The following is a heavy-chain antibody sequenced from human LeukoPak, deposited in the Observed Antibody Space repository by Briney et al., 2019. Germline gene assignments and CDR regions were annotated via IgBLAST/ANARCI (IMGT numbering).Heavy chain of an antibody. V-gene: IGHV3-21*01. CDR1: GFTFSSYS. Sequence: PGGSLRLSCAASGFTFSSYSMNWVRQAPGKGLEWVSSISSSSSYIYYADSVKGRFTISRDSAKNSLYLQMNSLRAEDTAVYYCARDRGEMATIPFDYWGQGTLVTVSS. CDR3: ARDRGEMATIPFDY. D-gene: IGHD5-24*01. J-gene: IGHJ4*02. CDR2: ISSSSSYI.